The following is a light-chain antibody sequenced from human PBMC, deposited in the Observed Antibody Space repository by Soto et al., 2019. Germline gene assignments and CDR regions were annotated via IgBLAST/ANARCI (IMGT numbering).Light chain of an antibody. V-gene: IGKV3-20*01. CDR3: QQYGSSLGVT. J-gene: IGKJ4*01. CDR1: QSVSSSY. CDR2: GAS. Sequence: EIVLTQSPATLSLSPGERATLSCRASQSVSSSYLAWYQQKPGQAPRLLLYGASSRATGIPDRFSGSGSGTDFTLTISRLEPEDFAVYYCQQYGSSLGVTFGGGTKVDIK.